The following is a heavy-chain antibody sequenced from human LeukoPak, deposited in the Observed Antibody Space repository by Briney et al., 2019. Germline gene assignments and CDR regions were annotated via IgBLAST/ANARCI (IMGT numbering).Heavy chain of an antibody. D-gene: IGHD2-21*01. J-gene: IGHJ4*02. CDR1: GFTFRSHA. V-gene: IGHV3-23*01. Sequence: GGSLRLSCVGSGFTFRSHAMSWVHQAPEKGLEFVSGIYENGGTTYYADSVKGRFSISRDNSKNTLYLQMDSLRGEDTAVYYCAKDFRIGYSAHFDYWGQGALVTVSS. CDR2: IYENGGTT. CDR3: AKDFRIGYSAHFDY.